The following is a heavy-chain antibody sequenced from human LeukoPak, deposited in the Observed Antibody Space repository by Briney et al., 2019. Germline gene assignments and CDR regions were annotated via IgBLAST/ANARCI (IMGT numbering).Heavy chain of an antibody. Sequence: SETLSLTCAVYGGSFSGYYWSWIRQPPGKGLEWIGEINHSGSTNYNPSLKSRVTISVDTSKNQFSLKLSSVTAADTAVYYCARASSGYGGFDYWGQGTLVTVSS. V-gene: IGHV4-34*01. D-gene: IGHD5-12*01. CDR1: GGSFSGYY. J-gene: IGHJ4*02. CDR3: ARASSGYGGFDY. CDR2: INHSGST.